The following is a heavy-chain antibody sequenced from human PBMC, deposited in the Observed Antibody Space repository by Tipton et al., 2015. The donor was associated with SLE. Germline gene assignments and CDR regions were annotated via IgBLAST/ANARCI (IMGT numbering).Heavy chain of an antibody. D-gene: IGHD4-17*01. Sequence: TLSLTCTVSGGSISSYYWNWIRQPPGKGLEWIGYIYYSGSTNYNPSLKSRVTISVDKSKNQFSLKLSSVTAADTAVYYCARGTVTYYFDYWGQGTLVTVSS. J-gene: IGHJ4*02. CDR3: ARGTVTYYFDY. V-gene: IGHV4-59*12. CDR1: GGSISSYY. CDR2: IYYSGST.